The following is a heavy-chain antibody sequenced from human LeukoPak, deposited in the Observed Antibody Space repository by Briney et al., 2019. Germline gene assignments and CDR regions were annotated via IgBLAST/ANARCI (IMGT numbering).Heavy chain of an antibody. CDR3: ARLSISRQLVRYGMDV. V-gene: IGHV5-10-1*01. CDR1: GYSFTSYW. J-gene: IGHJ6*04. Sequence: GESLKISCKGSGYSFTSYWISWVRQMPGKGLEWMGRIDPSDSYTNYSPSFQGHVTISADKSISTACLQWSSLKASDTAMYYCARLSISRQLVRYGMDVWGKGTTVTVSS. CDR2: IDPSDSYT. D-gene: IGHD6-13*01.